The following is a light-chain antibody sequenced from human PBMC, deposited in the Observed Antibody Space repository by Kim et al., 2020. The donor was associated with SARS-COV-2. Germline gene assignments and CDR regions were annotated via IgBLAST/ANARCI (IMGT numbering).Light chain of an antibody. CDR1: QGVSSN. V-gene: IGKV3-15*01. J-gene: IGKJ5*01. CDR3: QQYNNWPPVT. CDR2: GAS. Sequence: EIVMTQSPATLSVSPGDRVTLSCRASQGVSSNLAWFQQKPGQAPRLLIYGASTRATGIPARFSGTGSGTEFTLTISSLQSEDFAVYYCQQYNNWPPVTFGQGTRLEIK.